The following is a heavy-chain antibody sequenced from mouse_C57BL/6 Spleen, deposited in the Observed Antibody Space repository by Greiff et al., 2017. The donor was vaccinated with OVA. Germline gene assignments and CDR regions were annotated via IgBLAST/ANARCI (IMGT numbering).Heavy chain of an antibody. Sequence: QVQLQQSGPELVKPGASVKISCKASGYAFRSSWMNWVKQRPGKGLEWIGRFYPGDGDTNYNGKFKGKATLTADKSSSTAYMQLSSLTSEDSAVYFCARGDPDYFDYWGQGTTLTVSS. CDR1: GYAFRSSW. J-gene: IGHJ2*01. CDR3: ARGDPDYFDY. V-gene: IGHV1-82*01. CDR2: FYPGDGDT.